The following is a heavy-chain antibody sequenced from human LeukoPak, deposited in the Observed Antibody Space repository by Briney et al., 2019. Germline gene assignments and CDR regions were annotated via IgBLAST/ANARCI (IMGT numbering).Heavy chain of an antibody. Sequence: SGTLSLTRAVSGPSISSSHCWGWIRQPPGKGLECTGSIHHSGSTYYNPSLKSRITISVDTSKYQYSLKLSSVTAADTAVYYCASYDTSDYWALDYWGQGTLVTVSP. V-gene: IGHV4-38-2*01. CDR1: GPSISSSHC. D-gene: IGHD3-22*01. J-gene: IGHJ4*02. CDR2: IHHSGST. CDR3: ASYDTSDYWALDY.